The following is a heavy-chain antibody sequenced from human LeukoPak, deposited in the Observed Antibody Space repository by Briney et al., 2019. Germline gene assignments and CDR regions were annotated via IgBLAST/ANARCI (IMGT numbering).Heavy chain of an antibody. D-gene: IGHD2-2*01. J-gene: IGHJ4*02. V-gene: IGHV4-59*01. CDR2: IYYSGST. Sequence: SETLSLTCTVSGGSISSYYWSWIRQPPGKGLEWIGYIYYSGSTNYNPSLKSRVTISVDTSKNQFSLKLSSVTAADTGVYYCARGSYCSSTSCFPADYWGQGTLVTVSS. CDR3: ARGSYCSSTSCFPADY. CDR1: GGSISSYY.